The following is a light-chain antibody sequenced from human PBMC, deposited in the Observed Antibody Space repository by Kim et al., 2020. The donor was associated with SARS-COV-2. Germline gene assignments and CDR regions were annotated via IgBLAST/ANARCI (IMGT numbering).Light chain of an antibody. J-gene: IGKJ2*01. CDR1: QGISSA. Sequence: LSASVGDRVTITCRASQGISSALAWYQQKPGKVPNLLIYDASSLESGVPSRFSGSGSGTDFTLTISSLQPEDFATYYGQQFNNLYTFGQGTKLEI. CDR3: QQFNNLYT. CDR2: DAS. V-gene: IGKV1D-13*01.